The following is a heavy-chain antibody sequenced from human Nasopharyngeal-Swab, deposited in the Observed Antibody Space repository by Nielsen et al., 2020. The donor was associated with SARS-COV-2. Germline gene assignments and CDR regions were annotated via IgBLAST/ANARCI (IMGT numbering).Heavy chain of an antibody. Sequence: GGSLSSCAASGFTFSDYYMSWIRQAPGKGLEWVSYISSSSSYTNYADSVKGRFTISRDNAKNSLYLQMNSLRAEDTAVYYCARDSMPHCSSTSCRKYGMDVWGQGTTVTVSS. CDR3: ARDSMPHCSSTSCRKYGMDV. D-gene: IGHD2-2*01. CDR1: GFTFSDYY. V-gene: IGHV3-11*05. J-gene: IGHJ6*02. CDR2: ISSSSSYT.